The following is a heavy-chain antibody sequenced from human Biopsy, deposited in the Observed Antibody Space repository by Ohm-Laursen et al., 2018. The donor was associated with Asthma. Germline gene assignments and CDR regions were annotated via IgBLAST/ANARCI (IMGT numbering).Heavy chain of an antibody. Sequence: GSLRLSCTASGFDFSGYTMNWVRQAPGKGLEWVSSISGLSRYKYYSDSLRGRVTISRDNAKSSLHLQMSSLRAKDTAVYFCARDFTIGSGSPFHFWGPGTLVTVSS. CDR1: GFDFSGYT. D-gene: IGHD3-10*01. V-gene: IGHV3-21*01. CDR2: ISGLSRYK. CDR3: ARDFTIGSGSPFHF. J-gene: IGHJ4*01.